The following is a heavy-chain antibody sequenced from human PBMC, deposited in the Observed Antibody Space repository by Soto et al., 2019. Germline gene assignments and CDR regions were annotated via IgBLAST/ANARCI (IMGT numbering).Heavy chain of an antibody. CDR1: GFTFNTYG. CDR3: AKSPDFYCSSPNCYKYDFDH. Sequence: QEQLVETGGGVVQPGKSLRLSCAASGFTFNTYGMHWVRQAPGKGLEWLAVISYDGSEKYYVDSVKGRFTISNDNSKNTLYLQMNSLRPEATAVYYCAKSPDFYCSSPNCYKYDFDHWCQGTRVTVYS. V-gene: IGHV3-30*18. J-gene: IGHJ4*02. CDR2: ISYDGSEK. D-gene: IGHD2-2*02.